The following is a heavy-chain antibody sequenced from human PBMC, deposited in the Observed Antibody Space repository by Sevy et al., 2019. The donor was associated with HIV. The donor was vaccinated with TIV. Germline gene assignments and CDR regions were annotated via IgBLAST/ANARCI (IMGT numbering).Heavy chain of an antibody. CDR2: IKQDGSEK. V-gene: IGHV3-7*01. J-gene: IGHJ3*02. CDR1: GFTFSSYW. Sequence: GGSLRLSCAASGFTFSSYWMSWVRQAPGKGLEWVVNIKQDGSEKYYVDSVKGRFTISRDNAKNSLYLQMNSLRAEDTAVYYCARERWDFWSGYWRDAFDIWGQGTMVTVSS. CDR3: ARERWDFWSGYWRDAFDI. D-gene: IGHD3-3*01.